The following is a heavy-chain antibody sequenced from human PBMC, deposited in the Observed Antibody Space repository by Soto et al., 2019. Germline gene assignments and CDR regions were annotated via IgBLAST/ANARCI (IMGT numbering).Heavy chain of an antibody. CDR3: PLKYFIVATIPYSMDV. CDR2: ISPILGIA. D-gene: IGHD5-12*01. V-gene: IGHV1-69*02. Sequence: SVKVSCKASGGTFTSYTSSWVRQAPGQGLEGMGRISPILGIANYAQKFQGRVTITADKSPSTAYMALSSLRSEDTAVYYCPLKYFIVATIPYSMDVWGKGTKVTVSS. CDR1: GGTFTSYT. J-gene: IGHJ6*03.